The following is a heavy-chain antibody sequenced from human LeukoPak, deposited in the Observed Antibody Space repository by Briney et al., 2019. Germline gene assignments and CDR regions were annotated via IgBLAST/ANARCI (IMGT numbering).Heavy chain of an antibody. CDR3: TLMVRGVQDVDY. Sequence: GGSLRLSCAASGFTFSSYAMSWVRQAPGKGLEGVSAISGSGGSTYYADSVKGRFTISRDNSKNTLYLQMNSLRAEDTAVYYCTLMVRGVQDVDYWGQGTLVTVSS. V-gene: IGHV3-23*01. CDR2: ISGSGGST. D-gene: IGHD3-10*01. CDR1: GFTFSSYA. J-gene: IGHJ4*02.